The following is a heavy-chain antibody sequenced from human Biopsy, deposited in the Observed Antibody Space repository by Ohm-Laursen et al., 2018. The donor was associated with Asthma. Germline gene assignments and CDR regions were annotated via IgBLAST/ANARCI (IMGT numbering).Heavy chain of an antibody. V-gene: IGHV3-9*01. J-gene: IGHJ4*02. CDR1: GFSFDDCA. CDR2: ISWNSGNI. CDR3: AKRRGYSGHDNDY. D-gene: IGHD5-12*01. Sequence: SLRLSCAASGFSFDDCAMHWVRQAPGKGLEWVSSISWNSGNIDYAVSVKGRFTISRDNSKNTLYLQMNSLRTEVTAVYYCAKRRGYSGHDNDYWGQGTLVIVSS.